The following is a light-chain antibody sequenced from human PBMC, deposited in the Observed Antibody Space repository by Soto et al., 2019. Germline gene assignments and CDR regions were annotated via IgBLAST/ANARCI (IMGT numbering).Light chain of an antibody. CDR1: ESVSSS. CDR3: QQYNEWPPLT. V-gene: IGKV3-15*01. CDR2: GAS. Sequence: EIVMTQSPATLSVSPGERATLSCRASESVSSSLAWYQQKPGQAPRLLIHGASTRATGIPARFSGSGSGTDFTLTISSLQSEGLAVYYCQQYNEWPPLTFGGGTKVEFK. J-gene: IGKJ4*01.